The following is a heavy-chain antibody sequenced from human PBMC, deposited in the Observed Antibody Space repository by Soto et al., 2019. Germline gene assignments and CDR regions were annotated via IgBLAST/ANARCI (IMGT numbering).Heavy chain of an antibody. D-gene: IGHD3-9*01. CDR1: GGSISSSSYY. J-gene: IGHJ6*03. CDR3: ASISQGLNPYYMDV. V-gene: IGHV4-39*01. CDR2: IYYSGST. Sequence: QLQLQESGPGLVKPSETLSLTYTVSGGSISSSSYYWGWIRQPPGKGLEWIGSIYYSGSTYYNPSLKSRVTISVDTSKNQFSLKLSSVTAADTAVYYCASISQGLNPYYMDVWGKGTTVTVSS.